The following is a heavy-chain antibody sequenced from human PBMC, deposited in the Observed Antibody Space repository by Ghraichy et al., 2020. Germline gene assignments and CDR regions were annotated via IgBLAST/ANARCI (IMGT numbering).Heavy chain of an antibody. Sequence: GGSLRLSCAASGFTFSSYAMHWVRQAPGKGLEWVAVISYDGSNKYYADSVKGRFTISRDNSKNTLYLQMNSLRAEDTAVYYCARAREWVTIFGSGFGTYGMDVWGQGTTVTVSS. CDR3: ARAREWVTIFGSGFGTYGMDV. CDR2: ISYDGSNK. V-gene: IGHV3-30-3*01. J-gene: IGHJ6*02. CDR1: GFTFSSYA. D-gene: IGHD3-3*01.